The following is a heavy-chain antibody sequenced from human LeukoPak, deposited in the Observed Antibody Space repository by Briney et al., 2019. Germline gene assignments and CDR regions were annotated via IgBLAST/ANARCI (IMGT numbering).Heavy chain of an antibody. CDR1: GGSISSGSYY. Sequence: SQTLSLTCTVSGGSISSGSYYWRWIRQPAGKGLEWIGRIYTSGSTNYNPSLKSRVTISVDTSKNQFSLKLSSVTAADTAVYYCARDRIYYYDSSGYRVDAFDIWGQGTMVTVSS. V-gene: IGHV4-61*02. J-gene: IGHJ3*02. D-gene: IGHD3-22*01. CDR3: ARDRIYYYDSSGYRVDAFDI. CDR2: IYTSGST.